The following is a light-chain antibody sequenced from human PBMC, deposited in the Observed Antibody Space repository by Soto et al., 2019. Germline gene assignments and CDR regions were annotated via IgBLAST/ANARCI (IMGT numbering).Light chain of an antibody. CDR3: QQRRIT. CDR2: GAS. Sequence: IGLTQSPGTLSLSPGERATLSCRASQSVSSSYLAWYQQKPGPAPRLLIYGASSRATGIPDRFSGSGSVTDFTLTIGRLEPEDFAVYYCQQRRITFGQGTRLEIK. CDR1: QSVSSSY. J-gene: IGKJ5*01. V-gene: IGKV3D-20*02.